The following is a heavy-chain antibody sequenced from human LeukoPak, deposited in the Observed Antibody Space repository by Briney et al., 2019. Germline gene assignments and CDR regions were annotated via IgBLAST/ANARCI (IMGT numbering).Heavy chain of an antibody. D-gene: IGHD3-3*01. CDR3: ARRYGRFGVVYFDY. J-gene: IGHJ4*02. CDR2: IYHIGNT. V-gene: IGHV4-4*02. CDR1: GGSISSSNW. Sequence: SETLSLTCAVSGGSISSSNWWSWVRQPPGKGLEWIGEIYHIGNTNYNPSLKSRVTISVDTSKNQFSLKLNSMTAADTAVYYCARRYGRFGVVYFDYWGQGTLVTVSS.